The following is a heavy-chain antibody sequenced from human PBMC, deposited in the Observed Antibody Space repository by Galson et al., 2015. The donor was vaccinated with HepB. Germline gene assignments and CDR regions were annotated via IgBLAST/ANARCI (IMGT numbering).Heavy chain of an antibody. Sequence: SVKVSCKASGGTFSSYTINWVRQAPGQGLEWMGRIIPILDIPNYAQSFQGRVTITADKSTSTAYMELSSLRSEDAAVYYCARDQGYSFGYYYYGMDVWGQGTTVTVSS. CDR3: ARDQGYSFGYYYYGMDV. J-gene: IGHJ6*02. CDR1: GGTFSSYT. CDR2: IIPILDIP. D-gene: IGHD5-18*01. V-gene: IGHV1-69*02.